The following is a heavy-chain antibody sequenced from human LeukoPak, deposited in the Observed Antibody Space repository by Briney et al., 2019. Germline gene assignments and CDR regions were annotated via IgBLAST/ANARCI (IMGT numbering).Heavy chain of an antibody. CDR1: GFTFSSYS. D-gene: IGHD5-12*01. V-gene: IGHV3-21*01. J-gene: IGHJ3*02. CDR2: ISSSSSYI. Sequence: AGGSLRLSCAASGFTFSSYSMNWVRQAPGKGLEWVSSISSSSSYIYYADSVKGRFTISRDNAKNSLYLQMNGLRAEDTAVYYCARTYIVATIRAFDIWGQGTMVTVSS. CDR3: ARTYIVATIRAFDI.